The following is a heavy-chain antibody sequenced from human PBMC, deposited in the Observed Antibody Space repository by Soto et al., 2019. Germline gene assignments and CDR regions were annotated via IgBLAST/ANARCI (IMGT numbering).Heavy chain of an antibody. D-gene: IGHD3-22*01. V-gene: IGHV4-34*01. CDR3: ARGSHKLHSYDSSGFYHYVDY. CDR1: GGSFSDYS. CDR2: INDSGST. J-gene: IGHJ4*02. Sequence: QVQLQQWGAGLLKPSETLSLTCAVYGGSFSDYSWTWIRQPPGKGLEWIGEINDSGSTNSTPSLERRVTISRDTSKNRFSLKLSSVTAADTAVYYCARGSHKLHSYDSSGFYHYVDYWGQGSLVTVSS.